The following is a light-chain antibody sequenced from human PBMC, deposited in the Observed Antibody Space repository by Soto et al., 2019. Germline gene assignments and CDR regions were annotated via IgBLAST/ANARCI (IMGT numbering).Light chain of an antibody. V-gene: IGKV3-20*01. CDR1: ESVPSTD. J-gene: IGKJ5*01. CDR3: KQYGSPPT. CDR2: GAS. Sequence: DIVLPQSPGTLSLSPGDSATLSCRASESVPSTDLAWYQQKPGQAPRLLIYGASRRATGIQDRFSGSGSGTEFTLTIRRLEPEDFAVYDCKQYGSPPTFGQGTRLEIK.